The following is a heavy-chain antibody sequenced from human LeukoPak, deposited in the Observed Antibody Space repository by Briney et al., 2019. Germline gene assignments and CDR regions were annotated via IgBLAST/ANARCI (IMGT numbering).Heavy chain of an antibody. V-gene: IGHV3-7*01. CDR3: ARDLDADY. Sequence: PGGSLRLSCAASGFTFSNYAMSWVRQAPGKGLEWVASINQDGTEKYYVDSVKGRFTVSRDNAKNSLYLQMNSLRADDTAVYYCARDLDADYWGQGTLVTVSS. J-gene: IGHJ4*02. CDR1: GFTFSNYA. CDR2: INQDGTEK.